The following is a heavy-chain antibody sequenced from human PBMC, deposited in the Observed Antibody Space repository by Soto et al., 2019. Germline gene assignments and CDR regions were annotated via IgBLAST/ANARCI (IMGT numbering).Heavy chain of an antibody. V-gene: IGHV3-23*01. CDR3: AKDWGYTWNYHPNWFDP. Sequence: RVPSRAAGVTSSSYAMRRVSKAQGKGLEWVSAISGSGGSTYYADSVKGRFTISRDNSKNTLYLQMNSLRAEDTAVYYCAKDWGYTWNYHPNWFDPWGQGTLVTVSS. D-gene: IGHD1-7*01. CDR1: GVTSSSYA. CDR2: ISGSGGST. J-gene: IGHJ5*02.